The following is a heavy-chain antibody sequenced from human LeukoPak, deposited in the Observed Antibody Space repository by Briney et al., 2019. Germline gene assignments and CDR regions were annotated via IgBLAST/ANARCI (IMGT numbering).Heavy chain of an antibody. CDR2: INHSGST. CDR1: GGSFSGYY. V-gene: IGHV4-34*01. CDR3: ARGRNCTSGVCYLRHRKAAWDFDY. Sequence: SETLSLTCAVYGGSFSGYYWSWIRQPPGKGLEWIGEINHSGSTNYNPSLKSRVTISVDTSKNQFSLKLSSVTAADTAVYYCARGRNCTSGVCYLRHRKAAWDFDYWGQVTLVTVSS. D-gene: IGHD2-8*01. J-gene: IGHJ4*02.